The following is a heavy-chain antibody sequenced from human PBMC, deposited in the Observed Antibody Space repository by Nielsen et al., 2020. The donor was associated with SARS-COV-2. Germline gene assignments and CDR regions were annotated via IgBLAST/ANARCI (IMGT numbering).Heavy chain of an antibody. Sequence: WIRQPPGKGLEWIGEINHSGSTNYNASLKSRVTISVDTSKNQFSLKLSSVTAADTAVYYCARDGRGDDFWNGPYYYYYYYMDVWGKGTTVTVSS. CDR2: INHSGST. D-gene: IGHD3-3*01. V-gene: IGHV4-34*01. CDR3: ARDGRGDDFWNGPYYYYYYYMDV. J-gene: IGHJ6*03.